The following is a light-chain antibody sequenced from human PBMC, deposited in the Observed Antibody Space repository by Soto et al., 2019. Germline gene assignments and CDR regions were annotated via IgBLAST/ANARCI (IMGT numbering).Light chain of an antibody. CDR2: KAS. CDR1: QSISSW. V-gene: IGKV1-5*03. Sequence: DIQMTPSPSTLSAFVGDRVTITFRASQSISSWLAWYQQKPGKAPKLLIYKASTLKSGVPSRFSGSGSGTEFTLTISSLQPDDFATYYCQHYNSYSEAFGQGTKVDNK. J-gene: IGKJ1*01. CDR3: QHYNSYSEA.